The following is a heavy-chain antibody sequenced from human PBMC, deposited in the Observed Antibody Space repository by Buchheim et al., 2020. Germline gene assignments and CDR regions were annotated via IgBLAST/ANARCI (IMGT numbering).Heavy chain of an antibody. V-gene: IGHV3-30*18. D-gene: IGHD6-19*01. CDR1: GFTFSTYG. CDR2: ISYDGSHK. J-gene: IGHJ4*02. CDR3: AKASSGWLVLDY. Sequence: QVQLVESGGGVVQPGRSLRLSCAASGFTFSTYGMHWVRQAPGKGLEWVAVISYDGSHKYYADSVKGRFTISRDNSKNTLDQQMNSLRAEDTAVYYCAKASSGWLVLDYWGQGTL.